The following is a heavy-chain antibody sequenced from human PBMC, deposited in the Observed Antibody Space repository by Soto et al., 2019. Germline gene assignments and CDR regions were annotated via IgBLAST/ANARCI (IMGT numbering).Heavy chain of an antibody. D-gene: IGHD6-13*01. Sequence: GESLKISCKGSGYSFTSYWIGWVRQIPGRGLEWMGIIHPGDSDTRYSPFFQGQVTISADKSISTAYLQWSSLKASDTAMYYCARHNRYSSTWFEGWFAPWGQGTLVTVSS. CDR3: ARHNRYSSTWFEGWFAP. CDR2: IHPGDSDT. CDR1: GYSFTSYW. J-gene: IGHJ5*02. V-gene: IGHV5-51*01.